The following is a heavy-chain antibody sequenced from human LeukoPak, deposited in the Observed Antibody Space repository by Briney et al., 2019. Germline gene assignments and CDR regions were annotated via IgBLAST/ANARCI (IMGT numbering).Heavy chain of an antibody. Sequence: GGSLRLSCAASGFTFSSNAVSWVRQAPGKGLEWVSTITGSGTSTYYADSVKGRFTISRDNSKNTLYLQMNSLRAEDTAVYYCAKEGSCSGGSCYSDYWGQGTLVTVSS. J-gene: IGHJ4*02. D-gene: IGHD2-15*01. V-gene: IGHV3-23*01. CDR1: GFTFSSNA. CDR2: ITGSGTST. CDR3: AKEGSCSGGSCYSDY.